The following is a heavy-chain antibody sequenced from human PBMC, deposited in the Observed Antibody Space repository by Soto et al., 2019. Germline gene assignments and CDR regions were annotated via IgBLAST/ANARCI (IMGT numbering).Heavy chain of an antibody. CDR1: GGSISSYY. J-gene: IGHJ6*02. Sequence: RSLTCTVSGGSISSYYWSWIRQPPGKGLEWIGYIYYSGSTNYNPSLKSRVTISVDTSKNQFSLKLSSVTAADTAVYYCAREVDYYYGMDVWGQGTTVTVSS. CDR3: AREVDYYYGMDV. CDR2: IYYSGST. V-gene: IGHV4-59*01.